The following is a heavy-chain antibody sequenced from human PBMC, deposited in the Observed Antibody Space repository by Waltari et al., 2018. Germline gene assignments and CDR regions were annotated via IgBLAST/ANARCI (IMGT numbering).Heavy chain of an antibody. Sequence: EVQLVESGGGLIQPGGSLRLSCAASGFTVISHYMSWVRQAPGKGLEWVSGSYSGGSTYYADSVKGRFTISRDNSKNTLYLQMNSLRAEDTAVYYCARPFGIYWYFDLWGRGTLVTVSS. J-gene: IGHJ2*01. D-gene: IGHD3-10*01. CDR1: GFTVISHY. CDR3: ARPFGIYWYFDL. CDR2: SYSGGST. V-gene: IGHV3-53*01.